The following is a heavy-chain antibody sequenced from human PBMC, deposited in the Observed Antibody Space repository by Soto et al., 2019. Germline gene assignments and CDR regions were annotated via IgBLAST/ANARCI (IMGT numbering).Heavy chain of an antibody. J-gene: IGHJ6*02. CDR3: ARAEVTTGYRTYYYYGMDV. Sequence: SVKVSCKASGGTFSSYAISWVRQAPGQGLEWMGGIIPIFGTANYAQKFQGRVTITADESTSTAYMELSSLRSEDTAVYYCARAEVTTGYRTYYYYGMDVWGHGTTVTVSS. CDR2: IIPIFGTA. V-gene: IGHV1-69*13. D-gene: IGHD4-4*01. CDR1: GGTFSSYA.